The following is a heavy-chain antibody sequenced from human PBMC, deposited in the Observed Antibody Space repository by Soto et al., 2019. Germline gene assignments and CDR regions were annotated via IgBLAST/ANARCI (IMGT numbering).Heavy chain of an antibody. Sequence: GGSLRLSCAASGFTFSSYGMHWVRQAPGKGLEWVAVISYDGSNKYYADSVKGRFTISRDNSKNTLYLQMNSLRAEDTAVDYCAKDRGYYDSSGPYYGMDVWGQGTTVTVSS. CDR2: ISYDGSNK. CDR1: GFTFSSYG. CDR3: AKDRGYYDSSGPYYGMDV. D-gene: IGHD3-22*01. V-gene: IGHV3-30*18. J-gene: IGHJ6*02.